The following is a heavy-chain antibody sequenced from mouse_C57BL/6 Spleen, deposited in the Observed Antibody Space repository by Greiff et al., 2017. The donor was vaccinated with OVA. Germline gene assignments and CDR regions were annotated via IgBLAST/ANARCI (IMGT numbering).Heavy chain of an antibody. Sequence: VQLQQSGPELVKPGASVKIPCKASGYTFTDYNMDWVKQSHGKSLEWIGDINPNNGGTIYNQKFKGKATLTVDKSSSTAYMELRSLTSEDTAVYYCARFSYGNLAYWGQGTLVTVSA. CDR3: ARFSYGNLAY. CDR1: GYTFTDYN. J-gene: IGHJ3*01. CDR2: INPNNGGT. V-gene: IGHV1-18*01. D-gene: IGHD2-1*01.